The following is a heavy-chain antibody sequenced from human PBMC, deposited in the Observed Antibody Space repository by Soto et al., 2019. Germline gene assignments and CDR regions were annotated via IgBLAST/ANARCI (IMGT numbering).Heavy chain of an antibody. CDR2: ISYDGSNK. CDR1: GLTFSNYP. Sequence: QVQLVESGGGVVQPGRSLRLSCAASGLTFSNYPMHWVRQSPGKGLEWVAVISYDGSNKYYADSVKGRFTISRDNSKNTLYPQKNSLRAENTAVYYCARDWDYYGSGSYYLLPPGGYFDYWGQGTLVTVSS. D-gene: IGHD3-10*01. V-gene: IGHV3-30-3*01. J-gene: IGHJ4*02. CDR3: ARDWDYYGSGSYYLLPPGGYFDY.